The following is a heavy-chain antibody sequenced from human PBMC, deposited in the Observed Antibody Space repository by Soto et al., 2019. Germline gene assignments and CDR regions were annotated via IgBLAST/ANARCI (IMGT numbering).Heavy chain of an antibody. CDR2: IYPGDSDT. Sequence: PGESLKISCKGSGYSFTSYWIGWVRQMPGKGLEWMGIIYPGDSDTRYSPSFQGQVTISADKSISTAYLQWSSLKASDTAMYYCAGPVGRVDTAMVTQPYYFDYWGQGTLVTVSS. CDR1: GYSFTSYW. CDR3: AGPVGRVDTAMVTQPYYFDY. V-gene: IGHV5-51*01. D-gene: IGHD5-18*01. J-gene: IGHJ4*02.